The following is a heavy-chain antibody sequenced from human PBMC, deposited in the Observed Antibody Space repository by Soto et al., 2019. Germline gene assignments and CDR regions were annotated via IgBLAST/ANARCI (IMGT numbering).Heavy chain of an antibody. CDR2: IKQDGSEK. CDR1: GFTFSSYW. Sequence: GGSLRLSCAASGFTFSSYWMSWGRQAPGKGLEWVANIKQDGSEKYYVDSVKGRFTISRDNAKNSLYLQMNSLRAEDTAVYYCARVGYDFWSGYYTLGYYYYGMDVWGQGTTVTVSS. D-gene: IGHD3-3*01. V-gene: IGHV3-7*03. J-gene: IGHJ6*02. CDR3: ARVGYDFWSGYYTLGYYYYGMDV.